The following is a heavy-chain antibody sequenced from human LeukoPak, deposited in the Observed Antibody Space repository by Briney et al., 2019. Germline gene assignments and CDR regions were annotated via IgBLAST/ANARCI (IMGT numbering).Heavy chain of an antibody. V-gene: IGHV4-34*01. CDR3: ARMSAAVDY. CDR2: INHSGST. J-gene: IGHJ4*02. Sequence: SETLSLTCAVYGGSFSGYYWSWIRQPPGKGLEWIGEINHSGSTNYNPSLKSRVTISVDTSKNQFSLKLSSVTAADTAVYYCARMSAAVDYWGQGALVTVSS. D-gene: IGHD6-13*01. CDR1: GGSFSGYY.